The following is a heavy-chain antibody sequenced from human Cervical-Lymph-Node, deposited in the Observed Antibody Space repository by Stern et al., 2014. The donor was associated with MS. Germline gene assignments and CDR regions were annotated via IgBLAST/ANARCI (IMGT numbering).Heavy chain of an antibody. D-gene: IGHD2-21*02. V-gene: IGHV4-30-2*01. CDR1: GGSISSGNYC. CDR3: AREPFGDWGHYFDY. J-gene: IGHJ4*02. CDR2: IYHSGST. Sequence: QLQLQESGSGLVKPSQTLSLTCDVSGGSISSGNYCWSWIRQPPGKGLEWIGFIYHSGSTYQNPSLKSRVIISVDTSKNQFSVKLSSVTAADTAVYYCAREPFGDWGHYFDYWGQGILVTVSS.